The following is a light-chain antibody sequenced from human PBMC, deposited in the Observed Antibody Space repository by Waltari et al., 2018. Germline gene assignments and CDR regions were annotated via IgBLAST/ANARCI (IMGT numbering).Light chain of an antibody. CDR2: GST. CDR3: QSYDSSLSGRV. J-gene: IGLJ2*01. Sequence: QSVLTQPPSVSGAPGQGVTISCTGTSSDIGAGSDVHWYQQLPGTAPKLLIYGSTNRPSGVPDRFSGSKSGTSASLAITGLQAEDEADYYCQSYDSSLSGRVFGGGTKLTVL. V-gene: IGLV1-40*01. CDR1: SSDIGAGSD.